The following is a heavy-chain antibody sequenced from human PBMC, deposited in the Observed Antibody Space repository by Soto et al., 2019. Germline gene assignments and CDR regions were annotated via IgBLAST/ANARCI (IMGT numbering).Heavy chain of an antibody. CDR3: ARDTDLTLVTTLDY. Sequence: GASVKVSCKASGYTFTSYDINWVRQATGQGLEWMGWMNPNSGNTGYAQKFQGRVTMTRNTSISTAYMELSSLRSEDTAVYYCARDTDLTLVTTLDYWGQGTPVTVSS. CDR1: GYTFTSYD. V-gene: IGHV1-8*01. J-gene: IGHJ4*02. CDR2: MNPNSGNT. D-gene: IGHD4-17*01.